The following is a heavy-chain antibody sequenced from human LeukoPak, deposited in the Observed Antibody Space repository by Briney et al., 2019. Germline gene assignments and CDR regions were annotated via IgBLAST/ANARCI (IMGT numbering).Heavy chain of an antibody. CDR3: ARVGQWLPDFDY. D-gene: IGHD6-19*01. V-gene: IGHV3-21*01. J-gene: IGHJ4*02. CDR1: GFTFSSYS. Sequence: PGGSLRLSCAASGFTFSSYSMNWVRQAPGKGLEWVSSISSSSSYIYYADSVKGRFTISRDNAKNSLYLQMNSLRAEDTAVYYCARVGQWLPDFDYWGQGTLVTVSS. CDR2: ISSSSSYI.